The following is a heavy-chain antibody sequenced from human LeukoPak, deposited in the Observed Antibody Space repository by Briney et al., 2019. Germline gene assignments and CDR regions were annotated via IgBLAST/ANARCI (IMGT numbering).Heavy chain of an antibody. J-gene: IGHJ6*04. D-gene: IGHD2-21*02. Sequence: GGSLRLSCAASGFTFSDYNMRWIRQAPGKGLEWVSSISRSGSTKYYADSVKGRFTISRDNAKNSLFLQMNSLRAEDTAVFYCARDDFQYGMDVWGKGTTVTISS. CDR1: GFTFSDYN. CDR2: ISRSGSTK. CDR3: ARDDFQYGMDV. V-gene: IGHV3-11*01.